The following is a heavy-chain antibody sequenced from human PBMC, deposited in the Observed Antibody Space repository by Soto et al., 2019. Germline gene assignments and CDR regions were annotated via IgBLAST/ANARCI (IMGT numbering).Heavy chain of an antibody. D-gene: IGHD6-19*01. CDR1: RGSISSVGYS. V-gene: IGHV4-30-2*01. Sequence: PSETLSLTCSVPRGSISSVGYSWSWIRQPPGKGLEWIGYIYPTGITSHNPSLKSRVTMSVDKSRNQFSLKLRSVTAADTAVYYCAREDSYGWSGESLDVWGQGTTVTGSS. J-gene: IGHJ6*02. CDR3: AREDSYGWSGESLDV. CDR2: IYPTGIT.